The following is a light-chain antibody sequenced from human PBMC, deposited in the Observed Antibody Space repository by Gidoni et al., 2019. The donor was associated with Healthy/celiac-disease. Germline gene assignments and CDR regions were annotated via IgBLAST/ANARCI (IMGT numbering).Light chain of an antibody. CDR2: GAS. J-gene: IGKJ5*01. CDR3: QQYNNWPPIP. Sequence: EIVMTQSPATLSVSPGERATLSCRASQSVSSNLAWYQQKPGQAPRLLIYGASTRATGIPARFSGSESGTEFPLTISSLQSEDFAVYYCQQYNNWPPIPFGQGTRLEIK. V-gene: IGKV3-15*01. CDR1: QSVSSN.